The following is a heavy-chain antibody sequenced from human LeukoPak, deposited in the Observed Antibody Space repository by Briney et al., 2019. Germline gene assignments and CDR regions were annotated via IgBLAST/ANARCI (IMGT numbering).Heavy chain of an antibody. CDR1: GFTFSSYS. CDR3: ARPYWGTNSGY. V-gene: IGHV3-21*01. D-gene: IGHD2-8*02. CDR2: ISSSSSYI. J-gene: IGHJ4*02. Sequence: GGSLRLSCAASGFTFSSYSMNWVRQAPGKGLEWVSSISSSSSYIYYADSVKGRFTISRDNAKNSLYLQMNSLGAEDTAVYYCARPYWGTNSGYWGQGTLVTVSS.